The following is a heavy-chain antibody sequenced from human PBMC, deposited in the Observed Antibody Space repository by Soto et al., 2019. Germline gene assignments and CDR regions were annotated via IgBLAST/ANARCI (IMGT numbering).Heavy chain of an antibody. V-gene: IGHV3-13*01. CDR1: GFTFSSYD. CDR2: IGTAGDT. J-gene: IGHJ6*02. D-gene: IGHD2-2*01. Sequence: PGGSLRLSCAASGFTFSSYDMHWVRQATGKGLEWVSAIGTAGDTYYPGSVKGRFTISRENAKNSLYLQMNSLRSEDTAVYYCARSLPCSSTSCTGAYYYYYGMDVWGQGTTVTVSS. CDR3: ARSLPCSSTSCTGAYYYYYGMDV.